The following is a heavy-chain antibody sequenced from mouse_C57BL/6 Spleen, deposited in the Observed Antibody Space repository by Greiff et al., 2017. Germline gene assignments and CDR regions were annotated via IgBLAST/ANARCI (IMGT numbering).Heavy chain of an antibody. V-gene: IGHV1-19*01. Sequence: VHVKQSGPVLVKPGASVKMSCKASGYTFTDYYMNWVKQSHGQSLEWIGVINPYNGGTSYNQKFKGKATLTVDKSSSTAYMELNSLTSEDSAVYYCARGGSNGNFDYWGQGTTLTVSS. CDR2: INPYNGGT. J-gene: IGHJ2*01. CDR1: GYTFTDYY. D-gene: IGHD2-5*01. CDR3: ARGGSNGNFDY.